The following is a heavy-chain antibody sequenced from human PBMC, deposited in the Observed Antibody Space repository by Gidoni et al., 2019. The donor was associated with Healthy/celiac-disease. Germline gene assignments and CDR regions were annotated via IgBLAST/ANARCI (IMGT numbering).Heavy chain of an antibody. Sequence: QVPLVQSGAEVTNPGASATVPCKSSCYTLPSYGISWVRQAPGQGLEWMGWISAYNGNTNDAQKLQGRVTMTTETSTSTAYMELRSLRSDDTAVYYCARDPSYGGNFKGMEADYWGQGTLVTVSS. CDR1: CYTLPSYG. V-gene: IGHV1-18*04. CDR2: ISAYNGNT. CDR3: ARDPSYGGNFKGMEADY. J-gene: IGHJ4*02. D-gene: IGHD4-17*01.